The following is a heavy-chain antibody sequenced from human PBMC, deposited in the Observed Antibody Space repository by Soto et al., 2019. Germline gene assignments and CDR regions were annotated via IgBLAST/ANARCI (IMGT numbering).Heavy chain of an antibody. D-gene: IGHD3-3*01. CDR3: ASYHYYDFWIGSRHYMDA. CDR1: GXTFTNYW. J-gene: IGHJ6*03. V-gene: IGHV5-51*01. CDR2: IYPGDSDT. Sequence: PGASLKISCKGSGXTFTNYWIGWVRQMPGKGLEYMGIIYPGDSDTRYSPSFQGQVAVSADKSINTAYLQWSSLKASDTAIYYCASYHYYDFWIGSRHYMDAWSKGTTVTVSS.